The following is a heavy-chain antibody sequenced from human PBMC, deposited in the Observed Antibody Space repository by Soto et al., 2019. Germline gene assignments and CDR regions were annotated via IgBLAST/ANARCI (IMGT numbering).Heavy chain of an antibody. J-gene: IGHJ6*02. CDR2: IRSKAYGGTT. D-gene: IGHD4-17*01. CDR3: TGGSMATVTLYSYGMDV. CDR1: GFTFGDYA. Sequence: PGGSLRLSCTASGFTFGDYAMSWVRQAPGKGLEWVGFIRSKAYGGTTEYAASVKGRFTISRDDSKSIAYLQMNSMKTEDTAVYYCTGGSMATVTLYSYGMDVWGQGTTVTVSS. V-gene: IGHV3-49*04.